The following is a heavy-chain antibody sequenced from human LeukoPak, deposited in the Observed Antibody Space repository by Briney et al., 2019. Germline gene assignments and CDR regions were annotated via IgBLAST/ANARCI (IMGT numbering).Heavy chain of an antibody. CDR3: ARNFGGNNYELGIGY. Sequence: ASVKVSCKASGYTFTSYDINWVRQATGQGLGWMGWMNPNSGNTGYAQKFQGRVTMTRNTSISTAYMELSSLRSEDTAVYYCARNFGGNNYELGIGYWGQGTLVTVSS. CDR2: MNPNSGNT. V-gene: IGHV1-8*01. CDR1: GYTFTSYD. D-gene: IGHD3-16*01. J-gene: IGHJ4*02.